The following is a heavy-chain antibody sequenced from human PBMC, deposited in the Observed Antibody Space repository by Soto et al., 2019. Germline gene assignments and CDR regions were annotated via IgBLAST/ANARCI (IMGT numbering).Heavy chain of an antibody. CDR1: GYTFTSYG. D-gene: IGHD3-3*01. V-gene: IGHV1-18*01. CDR2: ISAYNGNT. CDR3: ARVIFGVDYFDY. Sequence: GASVKVSCKASGYTFTSYGTSWVRQAPGQGLEWMGWISAYNGNTNYAQKLQDRVTMTTDTSTSTAYMELRSLRSDDAAVYYCARVIFGVDYFDYWGQGTLVTVSS. J-gene: IGHJ4*02.